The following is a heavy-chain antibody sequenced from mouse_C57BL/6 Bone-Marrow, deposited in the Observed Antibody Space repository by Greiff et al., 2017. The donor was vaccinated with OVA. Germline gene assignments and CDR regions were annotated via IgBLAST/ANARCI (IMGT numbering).Heavy chain of an antibody. Sequence: VQVVESGGDLVKPGGSLKLSCAASGFTFSSYGMSWVRQTPDKRLEWVATISSGGSYTYYPDSVKGRFTISRDNAKNTLYLQMSSLKSEDTAMYYCARQYCWFAYWGQGTLVTVSA. CDR2: ISSGGSYT. J-gene: IGHJ3*01. V-gene: IGHV5-6*01. CDR3: ARQYCWFAY. CDR1: GFTFSSYG.